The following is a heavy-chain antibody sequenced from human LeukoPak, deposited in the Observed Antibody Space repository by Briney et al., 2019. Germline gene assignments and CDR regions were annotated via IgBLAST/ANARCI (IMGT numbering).Heavy chain of an antibody. Sequence: ASVKVSCKASGYTFSGYYIHWVRQAPGQGLEWMGWINPNNGATNYAEKFQGEFIMTRDTSITTFYMEVSSLTSDDTAVFYYARYNWNDVVSALDSWGQGTLVTVS. CDR1: GYTFSGYY. CDR3: ARYNWNDVVSALDS. CDR2: INPNNGAT. D-gene: IGHD1-1*01. V-gene: IGHV1-2*02. J-gene: IGHJ4*02.